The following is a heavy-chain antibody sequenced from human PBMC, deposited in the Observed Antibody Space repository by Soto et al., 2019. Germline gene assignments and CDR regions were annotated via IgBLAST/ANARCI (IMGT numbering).Heavy chain of an antibody. CDR1: GYTFTSYD. Sequence: ASVKVSCKASGYTFTSYDIKWVRQATGQGLEWMGWLNPNSGNTGYSQKFQGRVTMTRNTSRSTSYMELSSLRSADTAVYYCALGPYYDFWIRYSYGYYYYGTDVWGQGTLVTVSS. CDR2: LNPNSGNT. J-gene: IGHJ6*01. D-gene: IGHD3-3*01. CDR3: ALGPYYDFWIRYSYGYYYYGTDV. V-gene: IGHV1-8*01.